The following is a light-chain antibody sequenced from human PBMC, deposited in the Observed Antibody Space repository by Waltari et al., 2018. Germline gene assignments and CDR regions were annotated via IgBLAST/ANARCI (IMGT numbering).Light chain of an antibody. V-gene: IGKV3-20*01. CDR2: GAS. Sequence: EIVLTQSPGPLSLSPGARATLSCRASQSVSSSYLAWYQQKPGQAPRLLIYGASSRATGIPDRFSGSGSGTDFTLTISRLEPEDFAVYYCQQYGRSPGTFGGGTKVEI. J-gene: IGKJ4*01. CDR1: QSVSSSY. CDR3: QQYGRSPGT.